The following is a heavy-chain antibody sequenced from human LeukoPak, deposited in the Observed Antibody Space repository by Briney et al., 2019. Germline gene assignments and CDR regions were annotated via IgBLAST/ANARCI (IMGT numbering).Heavy chain of an antibody. D-gene: IGHD2-15*01. Sequence: GGSLRLSCAASGFTVSSNYMSWVRQAPGKGLEWVSVIYSGGSTYYADSVKGRFTISRDNSKNTLYLQMNSLRAEDTAVYYCASLAATPYRELYWGQGTLVTVSS. CDR1: GFTVSSNY. J-gene: IGHJ4*02. V-gene: IGHV3-53*01. CDR2: IYSGGST. CDR3: ASLAATPYRELY.